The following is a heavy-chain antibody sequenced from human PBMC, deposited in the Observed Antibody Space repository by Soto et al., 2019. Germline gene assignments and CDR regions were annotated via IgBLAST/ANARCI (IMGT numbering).Heavy chain of an antibody. Sequence: SETLSLTCTVSGGSMSSYYWSWIRQPPGKGLEWIGYIYYSASTNYSPSLKSRVTISVDTSKNQFSLNLSSVTAADTAVYYCARHLPYCGGDCYSLDYWGQGTLVTVSS. V-gene: IGHV4-59*08. CDR2: IYYSAST. J-gene: IGHJ4*02. D-gene: IGHD2-21*02. CDR1: GGSMSSYY. CDR3: ARHLPYCGGDCYSLDY.